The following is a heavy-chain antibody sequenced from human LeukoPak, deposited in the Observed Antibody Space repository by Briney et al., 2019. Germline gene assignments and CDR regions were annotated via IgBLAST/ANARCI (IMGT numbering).Heavy chain of an antibody. D-gene: IGHD6-13*01. CDR1: GFTFTDYW. Sequence: GGSLRLSCTVSGFTFTDYWINWVRQAPGKGLEWVASIRQDGGEKTYVDSVRGRFTISRDNTKNSLYLQMSSLRAEDTAVYCCARDGTAAGLYFDLWGQGTLVTVSS. V-gene: IGHV3-7*01. CDR2: IRQDGGEK. CDR3: ARDGTAAGLYFDL. J-gene: IGHJ4*01.